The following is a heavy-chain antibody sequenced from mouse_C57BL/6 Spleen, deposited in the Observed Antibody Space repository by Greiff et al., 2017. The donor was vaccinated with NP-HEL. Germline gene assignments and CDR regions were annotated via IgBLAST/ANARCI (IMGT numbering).Heavy chain of an antibody. CDR3: ARDDYPAWFAY. J-gene: IGHJ3*01. D-gene: IGHD1-1*02. Sequence: DVKLQESGPGLVKPSQSLSLTCSVTGYSITSGYYWNWIRQFPGNKLEWMGYISYDGSNNYNPSLKNRIPITRDTSKNQFFLKLNSVTTEDTATYYCARDDYPAWFAYWGQGTLVTVSA. CDR2: ISYDGSN. V-gene: IGHV3-6*01. CDR1: GYSITSGYY.